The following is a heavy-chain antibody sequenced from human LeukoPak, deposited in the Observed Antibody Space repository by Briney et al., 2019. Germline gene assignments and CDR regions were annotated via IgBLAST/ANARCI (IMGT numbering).Heavy chain of an antibody. V-gene: IGHV3-9*01. D-gene: IGHD2-15*01. J-gene: IGHJ3*02. CDR3: AASPGYCSGGSCFDDAFDI. Sequence: PGGSLGLSCAASGFTFDDYAMHWVRQAPGKGLEWVSGISWNSGSIGYADSVKGRFTISRDNAKNSLYLQMNSLRAEDTALYYCAASPGYCSGGSCFDDAFDIWGQGTMVTVSS. CDR1: GFTFDDYA. CDR2: ISWNSGSI.